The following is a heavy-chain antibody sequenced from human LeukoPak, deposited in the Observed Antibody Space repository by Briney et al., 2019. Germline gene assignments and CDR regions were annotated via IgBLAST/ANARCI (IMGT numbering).Heavy chain of an antibody. CDR3: ARAHRNYDFWSGYWSTNWFDP. J-gene: IGHJ5*02. D-gene: IGHD3-3*01. V-gene: IGHV1-18*01. CDR2: ISAYNGNT. Sequence: GASVKVSCKASGYTFTSYGISWVRQAPGQGLEWMGWISAYNGNTNYAQKLQGRVTMTTDTSTSTAYMELRSLRSDDTAVYYCARAHRNYDFWSGYWSTNWFDPWGQGTLVTVSS. CDR1: GYTFTSYG.